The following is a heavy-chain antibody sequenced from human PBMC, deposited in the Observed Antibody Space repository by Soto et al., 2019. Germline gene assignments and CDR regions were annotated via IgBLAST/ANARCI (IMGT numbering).Heavy chain of an antibody. Sequence: PSETLSLTCTVSGVSFSSSSYYWGWIRQPPGKGLEWIGSIFYSGSTYYNPSLKSRVTISVDTSKDQFSLRLGSVSAADTAVYYCAKFRYFYDTSGYYFGDAFDIWGQGTMVTVSS. CDR3: AKFRYFYDTSGYYFGDAFDI. J-gene: IGHJ3*02. V-gene: IGHV4-39*01. CDR1: GVSFSSSSYY. CDR2: IFYSGST. D-gene: IGHD3-22*01.